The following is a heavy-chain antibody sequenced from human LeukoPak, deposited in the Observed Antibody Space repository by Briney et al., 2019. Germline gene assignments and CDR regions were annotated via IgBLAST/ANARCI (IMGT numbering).Heavy chain of an antibody. V-gene: IGHV3-11*01. CDR1: GFTFRVYY. CDR3: AGVGDRGISMIYKYYGMDV. CDR2: ISSSDSNI. Sequence: SGGPLRLSCAPSGFTFRVYYVRCTPHAPGRGREWLSYISSSDSNIYYGESAKGSFTLSRDNAKTSLYLKMHSLLTEDTAAYYCAGVGDRGISMIYKYYGMDVWGQGTTVTVSS. J-gene: IGHJ6*02. D-gene: IGHD3-22*01.